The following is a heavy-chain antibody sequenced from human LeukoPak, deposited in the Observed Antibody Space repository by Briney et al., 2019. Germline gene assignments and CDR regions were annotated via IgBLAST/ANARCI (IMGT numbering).Heavy chain of an antibody. CDR3: ARSGKWELRFFDY. CDR1: GGSIRNYY. D-gene: IGHD1-26*01. V-gene: IGHV4-59*08. CDR2: IYYSGST. J-gene: IGHJ4*02. Sequence: SETLSLTCTVSGGSIRNYYWSWIRQPPGKGLEWIGNIYYSGSTRNNPSLKSRVTISVDTSKNQFSLKLSSVTAADTAVYYRARSGKWELRFFDYWGQGTLVTVSS.